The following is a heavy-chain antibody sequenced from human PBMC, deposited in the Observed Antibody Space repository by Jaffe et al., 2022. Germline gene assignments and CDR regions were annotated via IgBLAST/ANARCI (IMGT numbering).Heavy chain of an antibody. CDR1: GGSFSGYY. Sequence: QVQLQQWGAGLLKPSETLSLTCAVYGGSFSGYYWSWIRQPPGKGLEWIGEINHSGSTNYNPSLKSRVTISVDTSKNQFSLKLSSVTAADTAVYYCARGQSRWAVTRGGGVNYYYYYYMDVWGKGTTVTVSS. CDR2: INHSGST. CDR3: ARGQSRWAVTRGGGVNYYYYYYMDV. D-gene: IGHD3-16*01. V-gene: IGHV4-34*01. J-gene: IGHJ6*03.